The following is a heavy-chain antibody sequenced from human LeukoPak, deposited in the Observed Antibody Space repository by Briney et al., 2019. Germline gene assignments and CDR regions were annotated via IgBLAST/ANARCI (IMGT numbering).Heavy chain of an antibody. Sequence: GGSLRLSCAASGFSFSSYAMTWVRQAPGKGLEWVSAISDSGTSTYYADSVKGRFSISRDNFKNTLYLQMNSLRADDTAVYYCAKEVYSSSSGFRFDYWGQGTLVTVSS. J-gene: IGHJ4*02. CDR1: GFSFSSYA. D-gene: IGHD6-6*01. CDR3: AKEVYSSSSGFRFDY. CDR2: ISDSGTST. V-gene: IGHV3-23*01.